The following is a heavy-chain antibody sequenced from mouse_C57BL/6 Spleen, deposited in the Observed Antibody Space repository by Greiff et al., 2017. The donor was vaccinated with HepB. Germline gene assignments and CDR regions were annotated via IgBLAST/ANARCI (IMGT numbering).Heavy chain of an antibody. CDR2: IHPNSGST. Sequence: QVQLQQPGAELVKPGASVKLSCKASGYTFTSYWMHWVKQRPGQGLEWIGMIHPNSGSTNYNEKFKSKATLTVDKSSSTAYMQLSSLTSEDSAVYYCARVGSNYSAMDYWGQGTSVTVSS. D-gene: IGHD2-5*01. CDR3: ARVGSNYSAMDY. V-gene: IGHV1-64*01. CDR1: GYTFTSYW. J-gene: IGHJ4*01.